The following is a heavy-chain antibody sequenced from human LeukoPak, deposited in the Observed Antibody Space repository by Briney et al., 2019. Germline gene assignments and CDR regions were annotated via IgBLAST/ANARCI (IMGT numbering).Heavy chain of an antibody. Sequence: PGGSLRLSCAASGFTVSTNYMSWVRQAPGKGLEWVSAISGSGGSTYYADSVKGRFTISRDNSKNTLYLQMNSLRAEDTAVYYCASREELYYFDYWGQGTLVTVSS. D-gene: IGHD1-26*01. CDR2: ISGSGGST. V-gene: IGHV3-23*01. CDR1: GFTVSTNY. CDR3: ASREELYYFDY. J-gene: IGHJ4*02.